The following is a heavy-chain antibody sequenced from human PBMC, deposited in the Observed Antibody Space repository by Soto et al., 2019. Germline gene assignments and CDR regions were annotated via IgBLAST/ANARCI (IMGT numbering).Heavy chain of an antibody. CDR3: ARRVDNYDSSGDANDI. J-gene: IGHJ3*02. D-gene: IGHD3-22*01. CDR1: VVSFSGYY. Sequence: WETLSLTCAVYVVSFSGYYWSWIRHPPGKGLEWIGEINHSGSTSYNPSLKSRVTMSVDTSKNEFSLKLTSVTAADTAVYYCARRVDNYDSSGDANDIWGQGTMVIVSS. CDR2: INHSGST. V-gene: IGHV4-34*01.